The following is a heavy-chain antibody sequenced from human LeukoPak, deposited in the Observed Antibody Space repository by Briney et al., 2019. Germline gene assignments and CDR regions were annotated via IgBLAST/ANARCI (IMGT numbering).Heavy chain of an antibody. CDR1: GGSFSGYY. CDR2: INHSGSA. CDR3: ARGPYSYDSSGAFDI. D-gene: IGHD3-22*01. J-gene: IGHJ3*02. V-gene: IGHV4-34*01. Sequence: SETLSLTCAVYGGSFSGYYWSWIRQPPGKGLEWIGEINHSGSANYNPSLKSRVTISVDTSKNQFSLKLSSVTAADTAVYFCARGPYSYDSSGAFDIWGQGTMVTVSS.